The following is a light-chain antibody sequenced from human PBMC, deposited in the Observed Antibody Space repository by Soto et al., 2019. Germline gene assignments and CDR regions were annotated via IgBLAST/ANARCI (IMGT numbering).Light chain of an antibody. Sequence: EIVLTQSPVTLSLSPGERATLSCRASQSVSSYLAWYQQKPGQAPRLLIYDASNRATGIPARFSGGGSGTDFTLTIDNLEPEDFAIYYCQQRSNWPSISFGQGTRLEIK. V-gene: IGKV3-11*01. J-gene: IGKJ5*01. CDR2: DAS. CDR1: QSVSSY. CDR3: QQRSNWPSIS.